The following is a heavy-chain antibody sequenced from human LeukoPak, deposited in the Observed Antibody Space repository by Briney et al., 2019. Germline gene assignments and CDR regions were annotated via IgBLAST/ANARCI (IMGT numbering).Heavy chain of an antibody. D-gene: IGHD3-10*01. CDR1: GFTFSSYW. V-gene: IGHV3-7*01. Sequence: GGSLTLSCAVSGFTFSSYWMSWVRPAPGKGLEWVANIKQDGREKYYVDSVKGRFTISRDNDKNSLYLQMNSLRAEDTAGYYCARPPPYGSGSYPLDYWGQGTLVTVSS. CDR2: IKQDGREK. J-gene: IGHJ4*02. CDR3: ARPPPYGSGSYPLDY.